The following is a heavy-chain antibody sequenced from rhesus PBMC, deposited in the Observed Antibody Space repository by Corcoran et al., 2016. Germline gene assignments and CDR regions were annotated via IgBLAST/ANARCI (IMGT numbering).Heavy chain of an antibody. V-gene: IGHV3S5*01. CDR1: GFTFSSYG. Sequence: EVQLVESGGGLVQPGGSLRLSCAASGFTFSSYGMSWVRQAPGKGLEWVSYISNGGGSTYYADSVKGRFTISRDNSKNTLSLQMNSLRAEDTAVYYCAKGSGGYYFDYCGQGVLVTVSP. J-gene: IGHJ4*01. CDR2: ISNGGGST. CDR3: AKGSGGYYFDY.